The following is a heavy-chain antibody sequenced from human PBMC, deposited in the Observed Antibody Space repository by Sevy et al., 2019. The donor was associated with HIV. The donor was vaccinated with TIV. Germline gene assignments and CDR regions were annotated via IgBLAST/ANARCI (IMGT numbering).Heavy chain of an antibody. D-gene: IGHD1-26*01. CDR1: GFTFSSFN. CDR3: ARGPPDGSYDYFDY. J-gene: IGHJ4*02. V-gene: IGHV3-21*06. CDR2: ISGLSNYI. Sequence: GGSLRLSCAASGFTFSSFNMNWVRQAPGKGLEWVSSISGLSNYIYYAESLKGRFIISRDNAKNTLYLQMNSLRADDTAVYYCARGPPDGSYDYFDYLGQRTLVTVSS.